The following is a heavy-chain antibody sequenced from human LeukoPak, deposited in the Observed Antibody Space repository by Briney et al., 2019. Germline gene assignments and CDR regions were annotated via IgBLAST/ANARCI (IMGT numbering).Heavy chain of an antibody. CDR3: IRDKYAAFES. Sequence: GGSLRLSCAASGFTFSTYEMNWVRQAPGKGLEWVGLIRNKAASYTTQYAASVRGRFTISRDDSENSLYLQMNSLKTEDTAVYYCIRDKYAAFESWGQGILVTVSS. CDR2: IRNKAASYTT. J-gene: IGHJ4*02. D-gene: IGHD2-15*01. V-gene: IGHV3-72*01. CDR1: GFTFSTYE.